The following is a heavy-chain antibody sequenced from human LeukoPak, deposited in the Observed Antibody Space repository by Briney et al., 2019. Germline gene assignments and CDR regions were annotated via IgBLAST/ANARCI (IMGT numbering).Heavy chain of an antibody. CDR2: ISSSDDKI. V-gene: IGHV3-11*04. CDR1: GFTFSDYY. D-gene: IGHD4-17*01. CDR3: ARDEVPVTTGLVGY. Sequence: PGGSLRLSCAASGFTFSDYYMNWIRQAPGKGLEWVSYISSSDDKIYYADSVKGRFTISRDNAKNLLYLQMNSLRAEDTAVYYCARDEVPVTTGLVGYWGQGTLVTVSS. J-gene: IGHJ4*02.